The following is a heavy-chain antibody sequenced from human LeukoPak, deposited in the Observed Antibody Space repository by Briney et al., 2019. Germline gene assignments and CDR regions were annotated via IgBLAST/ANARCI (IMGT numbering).Heavy chain of an antibody. CDR1: GGTFSSYA. V-gene: IGHV1-69*05. Sequence: GASVKVSCKASGGTFSSYANSWVRQAPGQGLEWMGRIIPIFGTANYAQKFQGRVTITTDESTSTAYMELSSLRSEDTAVYYCARDGEMGATRYWGQGTLVTVSS. J-gene: IGHJ4*02. D-gene: IGHD1-26*01. CDR3: ARDGEMGATRY. CDR2: IIPIFGTA.